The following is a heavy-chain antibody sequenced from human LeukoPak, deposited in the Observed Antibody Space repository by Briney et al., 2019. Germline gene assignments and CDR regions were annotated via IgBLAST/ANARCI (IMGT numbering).Heavy chain of an antibody. CDR3: ARDGLRYFDWPNNWFDP. CDR2: IIPIFGTA. CDR1: GYTFTSYD. Sequence: SVKVSCKASGYTFTSYDINWVRQAPGQGLEWMGGIIPIFGTANYAQKFQGRVTITADESTSTAYMELSSLRSEDTAVYYCARDGLRYFDWPNNWFDPWGQGTLVTVSS. D-gene: IGHD3-9*01. V-gene: IGHV1-69*13. J-gene: IGHJ5*02.